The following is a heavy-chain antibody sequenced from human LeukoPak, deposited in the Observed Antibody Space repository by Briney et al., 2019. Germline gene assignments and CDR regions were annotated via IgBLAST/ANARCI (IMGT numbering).Heavy chain of an antibody. CDR2: IYYSGST. CDR1: GGSISSYY. V-gene: IGHV4-59*08. D-gene: IGHD1-1*01. CDR3: ASSSEVDPTRIDY. Sequence: SETLSLTCTVSGGSISSYYWSWIRQPPGKGLEWLGYIYYSGSTNYNPSLKSRVTISVDTSNNQFSLKLSSVTAADTAVYYCASSSEVDPTRIDYWGQGTLVTVSS. J-gene: IGHJ4*02.